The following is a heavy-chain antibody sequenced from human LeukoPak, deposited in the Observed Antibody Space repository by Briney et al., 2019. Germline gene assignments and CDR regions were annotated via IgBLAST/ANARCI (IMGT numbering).Heavy chain of an antibody. J-gene: IGHJ3*02. D-gene: IGHD5-24*01. V-gene: IGHV3-11*01. Sequence: GGSLRLSCAASGFTFSDYYMSWIRQAPGKGLEWVSYISSSGSTIYYAASVKGRFTISRDNAKNSLYLQMNSLRAEDMALYYCAKGIRERWLQTRGDAFDIWGQGTMVTVSS. CDR3: AKGIRERWLQTRGDAFDI. CDR1: GFTFSDYY. CDR2: ISSSGSTI.